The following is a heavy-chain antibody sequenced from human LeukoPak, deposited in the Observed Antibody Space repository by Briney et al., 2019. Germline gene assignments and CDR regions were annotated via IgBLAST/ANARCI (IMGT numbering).Heavy chain of an antibody. CDR3: TTGCGSYGLDN. CDR1: GFTFSSIA. J-gene: IGHJ4*02. Sequence: PGGSLRLSCAASGFTFSSIAMGWVRQAPGRGLEWVGRIRSKTDGGTADYAAPVKGRFIISRDESKNTLYLQMNSLKSEDTAVYYCTTGCGSYGLDNWGQGTLVTVS. V-gene: IGHV3-15*01. D-gene: IGHD1-26*01. CDR2: IRSKTDGGTA.